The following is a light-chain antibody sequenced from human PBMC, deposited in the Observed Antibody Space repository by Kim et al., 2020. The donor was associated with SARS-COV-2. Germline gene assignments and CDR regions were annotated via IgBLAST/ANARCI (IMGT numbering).Light chain of an antibody. Sequence: EIVMTQSPATLSLSPGERVTLSCRASQSISTNLGWYQQKPGQAPRLLISDASTRATGIPARFSGSGSGTEFTLTISSLQSEDFAVYCCQQYNNWPWTFGQGTKVDIK. CDR2: DAS. CDR1: QSISTN. CDR3: QQYNNWPWT. V-gene: IGKV3-15*01. J-gene: IGKJ1*01.